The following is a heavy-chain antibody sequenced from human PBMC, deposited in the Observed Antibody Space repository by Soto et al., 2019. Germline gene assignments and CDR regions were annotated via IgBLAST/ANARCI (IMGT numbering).Heavy chain of an antibody. CDR3: ARLLPDRIWEGFGF. CDR2: VYYSGST. CDR1: GDSISSRRYY. Sequence: QLQLQESGPGLVKPSETLSLTCTVSGDSISSRRYYWAWIRQPPGKGLEWIGTVYYSGSTYYNPSLKSRVTVSVDTSKTHFSLKLNSVTVADTALSYCARLLPDRIWEGFGFWGRGTLVTVSS. J-gene: IGHJ2*01. V-gene: IGHV4-39*02. D-gene: IGHD2-15*01.